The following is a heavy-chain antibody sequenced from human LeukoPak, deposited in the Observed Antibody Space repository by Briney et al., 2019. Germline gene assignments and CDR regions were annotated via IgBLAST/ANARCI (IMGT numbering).Heavy chain of an antibody. J-gene: IGHJ6*03. CDR2: VSGSAGRT. CDR1: GFTFSSFA. D-gene: IGHD2-8*01. CDR3: AKNRGHRVDGVCHNYYYMDV. Sequence: GGSLRLSCAASGFTFSSFAMTWVRQAPGKGLEWVSTVSGSAGRTDYADSVKGRFTISRDNLKNTLYLQMNGLRAEDTAVYYCAKNRGHRVDGVCHNYYYMDVWGRGTTVTVSS. V-gene: IGHV3-23*01.